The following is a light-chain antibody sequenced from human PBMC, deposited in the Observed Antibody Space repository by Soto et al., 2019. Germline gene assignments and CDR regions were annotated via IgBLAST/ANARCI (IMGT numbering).Light chain of an antibody. CDR2: EVR. V-gene: IGLV2-14*01. J-gene: IGLJ3*02. CDR3: SAYTARITLV. CDR1: MRDVGAYNL. Sequence: QSALTQPASVSGSAGQSITISCSGTMRDVGAYNLVSWYQQHPGTAPKLIIYEVRNRPSGISSRFSGSRSGNTASLTISGLQPEDEGDYYCSAYTARITLVFGGGTKPTVL.